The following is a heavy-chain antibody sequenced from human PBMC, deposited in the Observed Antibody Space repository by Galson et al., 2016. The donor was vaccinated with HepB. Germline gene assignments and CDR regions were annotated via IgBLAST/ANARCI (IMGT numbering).Heavy chain of an antibody. CDR2: IYKGGST. V-gene: IGHV4-31*03. J-gene: IGHJ5*02. CDR1: GDSISSGGAY. D-gene: IGHD2/OR15-2a*01. CDR3: ARGRFRLDQ. Sequence: TLSLTCTVSGDSISSGGAYWSWIRQPPEKGLEWIGYIYKGGSTNYNSSLQSRVTISVDTSENQFSLKLNSVTAADTAVYYCARGRFRLDQWGQGTMVTVSS.